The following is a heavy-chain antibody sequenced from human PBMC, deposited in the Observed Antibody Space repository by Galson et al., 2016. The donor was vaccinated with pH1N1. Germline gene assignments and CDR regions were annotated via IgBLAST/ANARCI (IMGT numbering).Heavy chain of an antibody. CDR2: FTAEDGET. J-gene: IGHJ6*03. CDR1: GYLLTELS. V-gene: IGHV1-24*01. CDR3: AANSIDYYSYYMDV. Sequence: SVKVSCKVSGYLLTELSIFWVRQAPGKGLEWMGGFTAEDGETVYAQKLQGRVTMTEDTSTDTAYMELSSLRYEDTAVYYCAANSIDYYSYYMDVWGKGTTVTVSS. D-gene: IGHD4-23*01.